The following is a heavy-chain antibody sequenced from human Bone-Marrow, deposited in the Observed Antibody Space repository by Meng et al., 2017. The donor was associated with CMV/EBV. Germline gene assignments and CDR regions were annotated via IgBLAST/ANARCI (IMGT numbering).Heavy chain of an antibody. J-gene: IGHJ6*02. V-gene: IGHV1-2*02. CDR2: INPNSGGT. CDR3: AGMRMPGPYYYYGMDV. D-gene: IGHD1-14*01. CDR1: GYTFTGYY. Sequence: ASVKVSFKASGYTFTGYYMHWVRQAPGQRLEWMGWINPNSGGTNYAQKFQGRVTMTRDTSISTAYMELSRLRSDDTAVYYCAGMRMPGPYYYYGMDVWGQGTTVTVSS.